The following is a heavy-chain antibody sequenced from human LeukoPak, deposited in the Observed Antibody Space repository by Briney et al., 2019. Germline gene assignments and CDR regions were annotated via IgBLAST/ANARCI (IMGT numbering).Heavy chain of an antibody. V-gene: IGHV3-72*01. J-gene: IGHJ3*02. Sequence: GGSLRLSCAASGFTFSTYEMNWVRQAPGKGLEWVGRTRDKARNYRTEYAASVDGRFTISRDNSRNSVYLQMNSLKTEDTAVYFCARDGGKGDNSAFDIWGQGTVVTVSS. CDR1: GFTFSTYE. CDR2: TRDKARNYRT. D-gene: IGHD3-16*01. CDR3: ARDGGKGDNSAFDI.